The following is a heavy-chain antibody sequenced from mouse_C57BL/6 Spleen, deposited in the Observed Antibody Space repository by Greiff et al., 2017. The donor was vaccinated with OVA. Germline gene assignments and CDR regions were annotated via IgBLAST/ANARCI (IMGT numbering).Heavy chain of an antibody. D-gene: IGHD1-1*01. CDR3: ARRGVVAPYYALDY. CDR1: GFSLTSYG. V-gene: IGHV2-2*01. CDR2: LWSGGST. Sequence: QVQLQQSGPGLVQPSQSLSITCTVSGFSLTSYGVHWVRQSPGKGLEWLGVLWSGGSTDYNAAFISRLSISQDTSTSQVFLTMNRRQADEPAIYYCARRGVVAPYYALDYWGQGTSVTAAS. J-gene: IGHJ4*01.